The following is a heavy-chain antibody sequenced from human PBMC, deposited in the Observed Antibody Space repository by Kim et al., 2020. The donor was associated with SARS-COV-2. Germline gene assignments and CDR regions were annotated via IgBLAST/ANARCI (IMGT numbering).Heavy chain of an antibody. CDR2: INQDGSQK. J-gene: IGHJ5*01. Sequence: GGSLRLSCVASGFTFGGNWMTWVRQAAGKGLEWVACINQDGSQKYYVDSAKGRFTVSRDNGKNSLYLQMNSLRGEDTAAYYCARGRGVDSWGQGTLVTVS. V-gene: IGHV3-7*04. CDR3: ARGRGVDS. CDR1: GFTFGGNW.